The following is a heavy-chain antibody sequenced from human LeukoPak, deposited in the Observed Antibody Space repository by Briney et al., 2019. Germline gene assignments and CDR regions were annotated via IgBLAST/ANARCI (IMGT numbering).Heavy chain of an antibody. CDR2: IFHSGST. Sequence: PSETLSLTCTVSGGSISSSSYYWGWIRQPPGKGLERIGSIFHSGSTYYNPSLKSRVTISVDTSRNQFSLKLSSVTAADTAVYYCARQEDDVLTGYYVKYWGQGTLVTVSS. CDR3: ARQEDDVLTGYYVKY. CDR1: GGSISSSSYY. D-gene: IGHD3-9*01. J-gene: IGHJ4*02. V-gene: IGHV4-39*01.